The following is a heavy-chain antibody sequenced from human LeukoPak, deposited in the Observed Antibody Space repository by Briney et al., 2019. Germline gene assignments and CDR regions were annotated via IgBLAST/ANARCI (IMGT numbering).Heavy chain of an antibody. Sequence: GGSLRLSCAASGFTFSSYWMHWVRHAPGKGLVWVSRINSDGSRTSYADSVKGRFTISRDTAKNTLYLQMNSLRAEDTAVYYCARVEGAPRDYWGQGTLVTVSS. CDR1: GFTFSSYW. D-gene: IGHD1-26*01. J-gene: IGHJ4*02. V-gene: IGHV3-74*01. CDR2: INSDGSRT. CDR3: ARVEGAPRDY.